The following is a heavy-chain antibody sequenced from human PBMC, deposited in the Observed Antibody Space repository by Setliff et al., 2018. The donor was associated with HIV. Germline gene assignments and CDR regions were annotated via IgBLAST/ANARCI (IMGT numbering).Heavy chain of an antibody. CDR2: VSYTGNT. J-gene: IGHJ5*01. Sequence: PSETLSLTCNVPGGSVINDGYSWCWIRQRPGKGLQWIACVSYTGNTYHNPSLKSRLTILVHTSKSYFSLGLTSVTAADAAVYFCAREVLPVIGGRGWFDPWGQGTLGTVSS. V-gene: IGHV4-31*03. CDR1: GGSVINDGYS. CDR3: AREVLPVIGGRGWFDP. D-gene: IGHD1-26*01.